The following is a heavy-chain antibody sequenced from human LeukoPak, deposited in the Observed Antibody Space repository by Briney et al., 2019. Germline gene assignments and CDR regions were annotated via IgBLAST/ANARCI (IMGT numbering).Heavy chain of an antibody. Sequence: SETLSLTCAVYGGSFSGYYWSWIRQPPGKGLEWIGEINHSGSTNYNPSPKSRVTISVDTSKNQFSLKLSSVTAADTAVYYCARGPSGYDSHIDYWGQGTLVTVSS. CDR3: ARGPSGYDSHIDY. CDR1: GGSFSGYY. J-gene: IGHJ4*02. V-gene: IGHV4-34*01. D-gene: IGHD5-12*01. CDR2: INHSGST.